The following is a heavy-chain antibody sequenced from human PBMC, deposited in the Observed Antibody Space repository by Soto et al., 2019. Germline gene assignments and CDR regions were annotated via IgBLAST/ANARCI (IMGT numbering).Heavy chain of an antibody. Sequence: QVQLVQSGAEVKKPGSSVKVSCKASGGTFSSYAISWVRQAPGQGLEWMGGFNPIFETANYAQKFQGRVTITADETTNTAYMELSSLRSDDTAGYYCTRGITLIRGVIPPGYYYGMDVRCQGTTVAVTS. J-gene: IGHJ6*02. CDR3: TRGITLIRGVIPPGYYYGMDV. V-gene: IGHV1-69*01. D-gene: IGHD3-10*01. CDR1: GGTFSSYA. CDR2: FNPIFETA.